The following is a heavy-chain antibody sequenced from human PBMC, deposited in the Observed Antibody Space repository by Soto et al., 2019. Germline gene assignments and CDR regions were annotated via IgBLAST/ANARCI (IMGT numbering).Heavy chain of an antibody. CDR2: IYPGDSDT. V-gene: IGHV5-51*01. CDR1: GYSFNSYW. J-gene: IGHJ5*02. CDR3: ARHAPEQQLVSPPFDP. D-gene: IGHD6-13*01. Sequence: PGESLNIACKCSGYSFNSYWIGWVRQMPGKGLELMGIIYPGDSDTRYSPSFQGQVTISADKSISTAYLQWSSLKASDTAMYYCARHAPEQQLVSPPFDPWGQGTLVTVSS.